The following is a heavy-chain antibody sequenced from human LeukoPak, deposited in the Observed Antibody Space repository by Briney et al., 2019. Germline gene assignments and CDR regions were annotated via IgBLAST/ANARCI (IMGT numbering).Heavy chain of an antibody. Sequence: GGSLRLSCAASGFTFSSYGMHWVRQAPGKGLEWVAVIWYDGSNKYYADSVKGRFTISRDNSKNTLYLQMNSLRAEDTAVYYCAREKWELQDWGVDYWGQGTLVTVSS. D-gene: IGHD1-26*01. CDR2: IWYDGSNK. V-gene: IGHV3-33*01. CDR3: AREKWELQDWGVDY. J-gene: IGHJ4*02. CDR1: GFTFSSYG.